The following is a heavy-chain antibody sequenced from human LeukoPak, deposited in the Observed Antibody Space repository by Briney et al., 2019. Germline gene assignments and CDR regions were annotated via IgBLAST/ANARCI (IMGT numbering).Heavy chain of an antibody. CDR1: GGSFSGYY. V-gene: IGHV4-34*01. D-gene: IGHD6-13*01. Sequence: PSETLSLTCAVYGGSFSGYYWSWIRQPPGKGLEWIGEINHSGSTNYNPSLKSRVTISVDTSKNQFSLKLSSVTAADTAVYYCARVDVGSSSWEALDYWGQETLVTVSS. CDR2: INHSGST. CDR3: ARVDVGSSSWEALDY. J-gene: IGHJ4*02.